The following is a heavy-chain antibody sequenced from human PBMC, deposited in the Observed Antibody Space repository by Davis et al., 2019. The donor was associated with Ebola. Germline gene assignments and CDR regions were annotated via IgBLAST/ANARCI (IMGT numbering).Heavy chain of an antibody. CDR2: IIPIFGTA. V-gene: IGHV1-69*06. CDR1: GGTFSSYA. CDR3: ARDHWGGQRDGGYPDY. J-gene: IGHJ4*02. D-gene: IGHD5-12*01. Sequence: AASVKVSCKASGGTFSSYAISWVRQAPGQGLEWMGGIIPIFGTANYAQKFQGRVTITADKSTSTAYMELSSLRSEDTAVYYCARDHWGGQRDGGYPDYWGQGTLVTVSS.